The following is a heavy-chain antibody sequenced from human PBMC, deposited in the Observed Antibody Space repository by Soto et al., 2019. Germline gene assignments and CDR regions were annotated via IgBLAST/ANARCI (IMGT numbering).Heavy chain of an antibody. J-gene: IGHJ6*04. V-gene: IGHV5-10-1*01. CDR2: IDPSDSYT. CDR3: VRRLSEAKDGYNAIYYYGIDV. CDR1: GYSFTNYW. D-gene: IGHD5-12*01. Sequence: PGESLKISCKGSGYSFTNYWINWVRQIPGKGLEWMGTIDPSDSYTNYSPSFQVHVTISVDKSVNTAYLQWSSLKASDTAMHYCVRRLSEAKDGYNAIYYYGIDVWGKETTVTV.